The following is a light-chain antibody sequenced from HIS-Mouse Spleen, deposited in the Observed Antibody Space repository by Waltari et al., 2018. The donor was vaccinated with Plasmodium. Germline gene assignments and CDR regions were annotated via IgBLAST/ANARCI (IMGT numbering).Light chain of an antibody. J-gene: IGLJ2*01. Sequence: QSVLTQPPSVSAAPGQKVTISCSGSSSNIGNNYVSWYQQLPGTAPKLLIYENKKRPSGIPDRFSGPKSGTSATLGITGLQTGDEADYYCGTWDSSLSAGVVFGGGTKLTVL. V-gene: IGLV1-51*01. CDR1: SSNIGNNY. CDR2: ENK. CDR3: GTWDSSLSAGVV.